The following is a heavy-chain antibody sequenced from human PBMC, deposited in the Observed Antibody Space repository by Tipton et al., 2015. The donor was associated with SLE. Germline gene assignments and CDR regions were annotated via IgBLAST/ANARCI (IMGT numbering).Heavy chain of an antibody. V-gene: IGHV4-59*01. D-gene: IGHD5-18*01. CDR2: IYYSGST. Sequence: TLSLTCTVSGGSISSYYWSWIRQPPGKGLEWIGYIYYSGSTNYNPSLKSRVTISVDTSKNQFSLKLSSVTAADTAAYYCARGEGYSYGLDPFDYWGQGTLVTVSS. J-gene: IGHJ4*02. CDR3: ARGEGYSYGLDPFDY. CDR1: GGSISSYY.